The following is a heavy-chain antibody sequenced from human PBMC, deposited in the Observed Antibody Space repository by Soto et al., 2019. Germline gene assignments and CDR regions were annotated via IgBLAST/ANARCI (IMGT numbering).Heavy chain of an antibody. CDR3: ARGNRYPPFTNPYYMDV. CDR1: GGSINSYY. CDR2: IYSSGST. V-gene: IGHV4-59*12. D-gene: IGHD3-3*01. J-gene: IGHJ6*03. Sequence: TSETLSLTCPVSGGSINSYYWSWIRQPPGKGLEWIGHIYSSGSTNYNPSLKSRVTISVDTSKNQFSLKLSSVTAADTAVYYCARGNRYPPFTNPYYMDVWGKGTTVTVSS.